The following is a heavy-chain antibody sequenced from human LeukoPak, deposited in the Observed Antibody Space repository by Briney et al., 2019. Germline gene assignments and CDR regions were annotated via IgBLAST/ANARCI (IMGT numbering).Heavy chain of an antibody. CDR3: ARLERDFWSGIRFDY. J-gene: IGHJ4*02. Sequence: ASVKVSCKASGYTFTSYDINWVRQATGQGPEWMGWMNPNSGNTGYAQKFQGRVTITRNTSISTAYMELSSLRSEDTAVYYCARLERDFWSGIRFDYWGQGTLVTVSS. CDR1: GYTFTSYD. V-gene: IGHV1-8*01. D-gene: IGHD3-3*01. CDR2: MNPNSGNT.